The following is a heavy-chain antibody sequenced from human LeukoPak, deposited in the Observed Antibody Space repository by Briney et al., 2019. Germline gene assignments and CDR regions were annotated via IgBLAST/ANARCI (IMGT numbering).Heavy chain of an antibody. V-gene: IGHV3-30*18. J-gene: IGHJ6*04. CDR3: AKDRGFHYGSGSSSYYGMDV. CDR1: RFTFSNYG. CDR2: ISHDGSDK. D-gene: IGHD3-10*01. Sequence: GGSLRLSCVASRFTFSNYGMHWVRQAPGKGLEWVAVISHDGSDKQYADSVKGRFTISRDNSKNTVYLEMSSPRLEDTAVFYCAKDRGFHYGSGSSSYYGMDVWGKGTMVTVSS.